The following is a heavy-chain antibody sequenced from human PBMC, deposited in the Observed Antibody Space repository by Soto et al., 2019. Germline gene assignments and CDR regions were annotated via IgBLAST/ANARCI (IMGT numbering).Heavy chain of an antibody. CDR2: ISGRDEGT. V-gene: IGHV3-23*01. Sequence: PGGSLRLSCEVSGFTFTGYAMGWVRQAPGKGLEWVSVISGRDEGTSYADSVKGRFTISKDNSRNTLHLQMNSLRVDDSALYYCVTHGFSHGYTFDYWGRGTLVTVSS. CDR1: GFTFTGYA. D-gene: IGHD5-18*01. J-gene: IGHJ4*02. CDR3: VTHGFSHGYTFDY.